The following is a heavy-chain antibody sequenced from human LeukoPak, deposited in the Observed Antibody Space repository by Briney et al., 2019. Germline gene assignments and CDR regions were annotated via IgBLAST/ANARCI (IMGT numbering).Heavy chain of an antibody. CDR2: ISGSGGST. J-gene: IGHJ4*02. CDR1: GFTFSSYA. D-gene: IGHD6-13*01. V-gene: IGHV3-23*01. Sequence: GGSLRLSCAASGFTFSSYAMSWVRQAPGKGLEWVSAISGSGGSTYYADSVKGRFTISRDNSKNTLYLQMNSLRAEDTAVYYCAKVMVKGQLAQPFDYWGQGTLVTVSS. CDR3: AKVMVKGQLAQPFDY.